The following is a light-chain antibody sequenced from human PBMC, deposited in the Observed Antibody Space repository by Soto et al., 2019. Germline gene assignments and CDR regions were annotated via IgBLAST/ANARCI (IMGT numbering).Light chain of an antibody. CDR1: SSDVGNYNL. CDR3: ISYTASSTSYV. V-gene: IGLV2-14*02. Sequence: QSALTQPASVSGSPGQSITISCTGTSSDVGNYNLVSWYQQHPGKAPKLMIFEVRNRPAGVSNRFSGYKSGNTASLTISGLQAEDEADYYCISYTASSTSYVFGTGTKVTVL. J-gene: IGLJ1*01. CDR2: EVR.